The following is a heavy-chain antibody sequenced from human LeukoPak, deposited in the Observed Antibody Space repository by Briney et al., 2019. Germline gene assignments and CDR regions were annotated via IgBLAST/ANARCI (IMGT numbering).Heavy chain of an antibody. J-gene: IGHJ4*02. V-gene: IGHV4-39*07. CDR2: IYYSGST. D-gene: IGHD3-10*02. CDR3: ARERNSYFRY. Sequence: PSETLSLTCTVSGGSISSSSYYWGWIRQPPGKGLEWIGSIYYSGSTYYNPSLKSRVTISVDTSKNQFSLKLSSVTAADTAVYYCARERNSYFRYWGQGTLVTVSS. CDR1: GGSISSSSYY.